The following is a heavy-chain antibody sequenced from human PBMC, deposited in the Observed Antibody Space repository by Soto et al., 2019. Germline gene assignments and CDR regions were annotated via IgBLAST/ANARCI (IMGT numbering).Heavy chain of an antibody. J-gene: IGHJ4*02. CDR2: ISYDGSNK. V-gene: IGHV3-30-3*01. Sequence: QVQLVESGGGVVQPGRSLRLSCAASGFTFSSYAMHWVRQAPGKGLVWVAVISYDGSNKYYADSVKGRFTISRDNSKNTLYLQMNSLRAEDTAVYYCAREYGLEMATLDYWGQGTLVTVSS. CDR1: GFTFSSYA. D-gene: IGHD5-12*01. CDR3: AREYGLEMATLDY.